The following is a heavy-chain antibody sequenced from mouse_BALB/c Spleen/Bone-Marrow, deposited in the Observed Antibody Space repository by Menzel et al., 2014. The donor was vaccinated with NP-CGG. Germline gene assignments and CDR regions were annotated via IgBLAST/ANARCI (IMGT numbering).Heavy chain of an antibody. Sequence: QVQLKDSGPGLVAPSQSLSITCTVSGFPLTGYGVNWVRQPPGKGLEWLGMIWGDGSTDYNSALKSRLSISKDNSKSQVFLKMNSLQTDDTARYYCARDNYGYDYWGQGATLTVSS. CDR3: ARDNYGYDY. V-gene: IGHV2-6-7*01. J-gene: IGHJ2*01. D-gene: IGHD2-2*01. CDR2: IWGDGST. CDR1: GFPLTGYG.